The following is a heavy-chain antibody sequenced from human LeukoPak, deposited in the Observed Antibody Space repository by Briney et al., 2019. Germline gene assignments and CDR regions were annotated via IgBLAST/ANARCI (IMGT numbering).Heavy chain of an antibody. D-gene: IGHD2-2*01. CDR2: IYYSGST. J-gene: IGHJ4*02. Sequence: SETLSLTCAVYGGSFSGYYWGWIRQPPGKGLEWIGSIYYSGSTYYNPSLKSRVTISVDTSKNQFSLKLSSVTAADTAVYYCARSWRGYCSSTSCYPLDYWGQGTLVTVSS. CDR1: GGSFSGYY. CDR3: ARSWRGYCSSTSCYPLDY. V-gene: IGHV4-39*01.